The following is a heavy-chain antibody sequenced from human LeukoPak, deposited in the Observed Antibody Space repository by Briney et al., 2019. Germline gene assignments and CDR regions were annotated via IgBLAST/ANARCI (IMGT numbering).Heavy chain of an antibody. J-gene: IGHJ4*02. CDR2: IRSKAYGGTT. D-gene: IGHD6-13*01. V-gene: IGHV3-49*04. CDR1: GFTFGDYA. CDR3: TREAQHSSSWLYYFDY. Sequence: GRSLRLSCTASGFTFGDYAMSWVRQAPGKGLEWVGFIRSKAYGGTTEYAASVKGRFTISGDDSKSIAYLQMNSLKTEDTAVYYCTREAQHSSSWLYYFDYWGQGTLVTVSS.